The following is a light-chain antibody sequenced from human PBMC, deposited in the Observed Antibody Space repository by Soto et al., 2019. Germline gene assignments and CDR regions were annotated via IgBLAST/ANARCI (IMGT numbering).Light chain of an antibody. CDR1: SSNIGNNY. V-gene: IGLV1-51*01. J-gene: IGLJ2*01. Sequence: QSVLTQPPSVSAAPGQKVTISCSGSSSNIGNNYVSWYQQLPGTAPKLLIYDNSQRPSEIPDRFSGSKSGTSATLGITGLQTGDEADYYCGTWDSSLSAIIFGGGTKVTVL. CDR2: DNS. CDR3: GTWDSSLSAII.